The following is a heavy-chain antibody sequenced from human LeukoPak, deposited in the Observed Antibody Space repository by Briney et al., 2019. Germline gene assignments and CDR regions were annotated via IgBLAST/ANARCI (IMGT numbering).Heavy chain of an antibody. CDR2: IYPADSDI. CDR3: ARSLTAAAGDY. D-gene: IGHD6-25*01. V-gene: IGHV5-51*01. CDR1: GYRFTSYW. Sequence: GESLNISCKGAGYRFTSYWIGWVRQIPGKGLEWMAIIYPADSDIRYSPSFQGQVTISADKSISTAYLQWSSLKASDTAMYYCARSLTAAAGDYWGQGTLVTVSS. J-gene: IGHJ4*02.